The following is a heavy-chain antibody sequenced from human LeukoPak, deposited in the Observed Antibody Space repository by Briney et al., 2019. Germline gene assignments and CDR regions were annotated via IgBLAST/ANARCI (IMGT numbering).Heavy chain of an antibody. D-gene: IGHD3-3*01. CDR3: ARAPHDFWSGYGYYGIDV. Sequence: SETLSLTCTVSGGSISSYYWRWIRKPLGKALDWIWYIYYRGSTNYNHSLKSRVTMSVDTSKNPFSLKLSTVTAADTAVYYCARAPHDFWSGYGYYGIDVWGQGTTVTVSS. J-gene: IGHJ6*02. CDR1: GGSISSYY. V-gene: IGHV4-59*01. CDR2: IYYRGST.